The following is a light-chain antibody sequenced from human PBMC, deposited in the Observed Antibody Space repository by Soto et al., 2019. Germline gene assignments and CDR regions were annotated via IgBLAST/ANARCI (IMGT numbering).Light chain of an antibody. CDR2: GVT. V-gene: IGLV2-14*01. J-gene: IGLJ1*01. Sequence: QASRTQPASLSGSPGQSITISCTASNSDIGAYNYVSWYQQHPGKAPKLIIHGVTNRPSGVSHRFSGSKSDYTASLTISGLQAEDEGDYYCSSYTTAYFYVFGTGTKVTAL. CDR1: NSDIGAYNY. CDR3: SSYTTAYFYV.